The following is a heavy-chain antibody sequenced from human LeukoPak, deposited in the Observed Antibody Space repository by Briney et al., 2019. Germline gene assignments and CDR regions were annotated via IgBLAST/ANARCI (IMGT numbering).Heavy chain of an antibody. D-gene: IGHD6-6*01. V-gene: IGHV4-31*03. CDR1: GGSISSGGYY. J-gene: IGHJ4*02. CDR2: IYYSGST. CDR3: ARLEWQLLNY. Sequence: SETLSLTCTVSGGSISSGGYYWSWIRQHPGKGLEWIGYIYYSGSTYYNPSLKSRVTISVDTSKNQFSLKLSSVTAADTAVFYCARLEWQLLNYWGQGTLVTVSS.